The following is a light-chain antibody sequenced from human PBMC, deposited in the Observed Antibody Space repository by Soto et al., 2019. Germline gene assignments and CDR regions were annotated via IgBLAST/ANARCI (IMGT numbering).Light chain of an antibody. CDR3: QQSYGSSWT. Sequence: DIQLTQSPTSLSASVGDRVTITCRTSQSVNKYISWYQQKPGKAPKPLIYAASSLQTGVPSRFSGSGSGTYFTLTISSLQPEDFATYYCQQSYGSSWTFGQGTKVDIK. V-gene: IGKV1-39*01. CDR2: AAS. J-gene: IGKJ1*01. CDR1: QSVNKY.